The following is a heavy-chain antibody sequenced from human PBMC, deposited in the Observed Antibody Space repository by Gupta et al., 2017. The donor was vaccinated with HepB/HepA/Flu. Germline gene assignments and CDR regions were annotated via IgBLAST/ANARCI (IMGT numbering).Heavy chain of an antibody. Sequence: QVPLVESGGGVVQPGRSRKVSCAASGFTFSSYAMHWARQARGKGLEGVAVISDEGSNKRYADSVKGRFTISRDKSKNTLYLQMNSLRTEDTAVYYGARGSSGWYVGVGVYWGQGTLVAVSS. CDR1: GFTFSSYA. J-gene: IGHJ4*02. CDR3: ARGSSGWYVGVGVY. V-gene: IGHV3-30*04. CDR2: ISDEGSNK. D-gene: IGHD6-19*01.